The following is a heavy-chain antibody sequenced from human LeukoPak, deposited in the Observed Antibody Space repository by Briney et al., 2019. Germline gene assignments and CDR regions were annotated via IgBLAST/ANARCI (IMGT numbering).Heavy chain of an antibody. D-gene: IGHD1-26*01. Sequence: SLRLSSAASAFTFDDYAMQWVRQAPGRGLEWVSGISWNSGSIGYGDSVKGRFTISRDNAKKSLYLQMNSLRVEDTALYYCARSVGSGSYVDYWGQGTLVTVSS. V-gene: IGHV3-9*01. J-gene: IGHJ4*02. CDR3: ARSVGSGSYVDY. CDR1: AFTFDDYA. CDR2: ISWNSGSI.